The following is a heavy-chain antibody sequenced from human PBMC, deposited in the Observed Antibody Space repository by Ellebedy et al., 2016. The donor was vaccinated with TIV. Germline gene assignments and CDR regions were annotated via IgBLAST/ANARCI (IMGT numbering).Heavy chain of an antibody. Sequence: GGSLRLSCTASGFTFTSYSMNWVRQAPGKGLEWVSYISGSSITLHYADSVKGRFTISRDNAKNSLYLQMNGLRAEDTAVYFCARDMAWGNERVNDAFDIWGHGTLVTVSS. J-gene: IGHJ3*02. CDR1: GFTFTSYS. CDR2: ISGSSITL. V-gene: IGHV3-48*04. CDR3: ARDMAWGNERVNDAFDI. D-gene: IGHD7-27*01.